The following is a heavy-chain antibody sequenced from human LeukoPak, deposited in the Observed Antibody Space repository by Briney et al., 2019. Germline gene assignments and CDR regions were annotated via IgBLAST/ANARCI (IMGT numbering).Heavy chain of an antibody. J-gene: IGHJ4*02. Sequence: PGGSLRLSCAASGFTCDDYAMHWVRQAPGKGLEWVSGISWNSGRIGYADSVKGRFTISRDNAKNSLYLQMNSLRAEDTALYYCAKDLLVFGSGYVGEAGSQDYWGQGTLVTVSS. CDR1: GFTCDDYA. D-gene: IGHD5-12*01. CDR2: ISWNSGRI. V-gene: IGHV3-9*01. CDR3: AKDLLVFGSGYVGEAGSQDY.